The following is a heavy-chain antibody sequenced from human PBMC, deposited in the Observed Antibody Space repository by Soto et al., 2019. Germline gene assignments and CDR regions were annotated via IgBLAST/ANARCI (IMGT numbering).Heavy chain of an antibody. V-gene: IGHV3-53*01. J-gene: IGHJ4*02. CDR3: ATFIVGATM. CDR1: VLTVSINY. Sequence: GGSLRISCAFSVLTVSINYMNWVRQAPGKGLEWVSLIYRGGSTYYAGSVKGRFTISRDNSKNTLYLQMNSLRAEDPAVYYCATFIVGATMWGPGTMVTVSS. D-gene: IGHD1-26*01. CDR2: IYRGGST.